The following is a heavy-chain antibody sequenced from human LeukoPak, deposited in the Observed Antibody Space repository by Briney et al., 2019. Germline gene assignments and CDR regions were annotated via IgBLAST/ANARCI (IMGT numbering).Heavy chain of an antibody. CDR3: ARDQDGPGATVDH. CDR2: IYSGGST. D-gene: IGHD1-26*01. Sequence: GGSLRLSCAASGFTVSSNYMSWVRQAPGKGLEWVSVIYSGGSTYYADSVKGRFTISRDNAKNTLYLQMNSLRGEDTGVYYCARDQDGPGATVDHWGQGTLVTVSS. V-gene: IGHV3-53*01. CDR1: GFTVSSNY. J-gene: IGHJ5*02.